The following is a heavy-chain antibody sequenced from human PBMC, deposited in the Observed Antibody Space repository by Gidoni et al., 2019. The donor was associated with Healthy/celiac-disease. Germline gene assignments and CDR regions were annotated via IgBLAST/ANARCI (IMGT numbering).Heavy chain of an antibody. Sequence: QLHLQESGPGLVKPSETLSLTCTVSGGYISRSSYYWGWIRQPPGKGLEWIGSLYYSGSTDYNPSLKSRVTISVDTSKNQFSLKLSSVTAADTALYYCARDPGGGYGDSDYWGQGTLVTVSS. CDR1: GGYISRSSYY. CDR2: LYYSGST. V-gene: IGHV4-39*07. J-gene: IGHJ4*02. D-gene: IGHD1-1*01. CDR3: ARDPGGGYGDSDY.